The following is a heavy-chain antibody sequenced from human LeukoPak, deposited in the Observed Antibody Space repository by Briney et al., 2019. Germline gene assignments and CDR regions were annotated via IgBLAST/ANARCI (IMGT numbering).Heavy chain of an antibody. CDR1: GFIFSSYS. CDR3: AKEGIVSSSPFGRYYYYMDV. CDR2: ISSSSSTI. Sequence: ESGGSLRLSCAASGFIFSSYSMNWVRQAPGKGLEWVSYISSSSSTIYYADSVKGRFTISRDNAKNSLYLQMNSLRAEDTAVYYCAKEGIVSSSPFGRYYYYMDVWGKGTTVTVSS. V-gene: IGHV3-48*01. D-gene: IGHD6-13*01. J-gene: IGHJ6*03.